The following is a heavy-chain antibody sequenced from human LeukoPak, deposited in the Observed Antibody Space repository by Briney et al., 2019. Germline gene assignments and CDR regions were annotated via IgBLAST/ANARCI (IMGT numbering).Heavy chain of an antibody. Sequence: GGSLRLSCAASGFTFSSYAMSWVRQAPGKGLEWVSAISRSGGSTYYADSVKGRFTISRDNSKNTLYLQMNSLRGEDTAVYYCAKSGGYNPSYFDHWGQGTRVSVFS. V-gene: IGHV3-23*01. CDR1: GFTFSSYA. CDR3: AKSGGYNPSYFDH. CDR2: ISRSGGST. D-gene: IGHD5-24*01. J-gene: IGHJ4*02.